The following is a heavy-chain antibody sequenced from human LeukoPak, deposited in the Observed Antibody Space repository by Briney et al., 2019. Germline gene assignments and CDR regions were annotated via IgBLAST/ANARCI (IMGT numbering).Heavy chain of an antibody. CDR2: INHSGST. CDR3: ARGPRIAAAGTEDYYYGMDV. D-gene: IGHD6-13*01. Sequence: PSETLSLTCAVYGGSFSGYYWSWIRQPPGKGLEWIGEINHSGSTNYNPSLKSRVTISVDTSKNQFSLKLSSVTAADTAVYYCARGPRIAAAGTEDYYYGMDVWGQGTTVTVSS. J-gene: IGHJ6*02. V-gene: IGHV4-34*01. CDR1: GGSFSGYY.